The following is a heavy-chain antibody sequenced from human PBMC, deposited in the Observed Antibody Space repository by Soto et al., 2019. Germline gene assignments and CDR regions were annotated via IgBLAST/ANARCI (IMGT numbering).Heavy chain of an antibody. D-gene: IGHD3-9*01. J-gene: IGHJ4*02. CDR3: ARLEGLATISYYFDF. CDR2: IYYSGST. CDR1: GGSISSGDYY. Sequence: PSETLSLTCTVSGGSISSGDYYWSWIRQPPGKGLEWIGYIYYSGSTYYNPSLKSRVTISLDTSKNQFSLKLSSVTAADTAVYFCARLEGLATISYYFDFWGPGALVTVSS. V-gene: IGHV4-30-4*02.